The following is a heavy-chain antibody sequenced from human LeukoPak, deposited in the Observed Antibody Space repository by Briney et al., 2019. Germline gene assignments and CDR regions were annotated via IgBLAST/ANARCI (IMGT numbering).Heavy chain of an antibody. J-gene: IGHJ4*02. CDR2: INPNSGGT. D-gene: IGHD2-15*01. Sequence: ASVKVSCKASGYTLTGYYMHWVRQAPGQGLEWMGWINPNSGGTNYAQKFQGRVTMTRDTSISTAYMELSRLRSDDTAVYYCARGLGYCSGGSCSWGQGTLVTVSS. CDR3: ARGLGYCSGGSCS. CDR1: GYTLTGYY. V-gene: IGHV1-2*02.